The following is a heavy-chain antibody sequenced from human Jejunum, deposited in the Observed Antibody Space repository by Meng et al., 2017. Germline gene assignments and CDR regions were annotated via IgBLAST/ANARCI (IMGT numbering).Heavy chain of an antibody. J-gene: IGHJ4*02. D-gene: IGHD6-25*01. CDR2: TKNKAKSYTT. CDR1: GITLSDYY. V-gene: IGHV3-72*01. CDR3: ARGSAGYPDF. Sequence: GESLKISCAASGITLSDYYMDWVRQAPGKGLEWVGRTKNKAKSYTTEYAASVKGRFSISRDDSKNTVFLQMDSLKIDDTGMFYCARGSAGYPDFWGQGTLVTVSS.